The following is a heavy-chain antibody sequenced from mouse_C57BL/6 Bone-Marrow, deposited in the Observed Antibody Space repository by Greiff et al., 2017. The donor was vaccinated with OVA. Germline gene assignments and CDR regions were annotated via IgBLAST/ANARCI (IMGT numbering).Heavy chain of an antibody. J-gene: IGHJ2*01. CDR2: IYIGNGYT. CDR3: ARAIYDGYYKGYYFDY. CDR1: GYTFTSYG. Sequence: EVQRVESGAELVRPGSSVKMSCKTSGYTFTSYGINWVKQRPGQGLEWIGYIYIGNGYTEYNEKFKGKATLTSDTSSSTAYMQLSSLTSEDSAIYFCARAIYDGYYKGYYFDYWGQGTTLTVSS. D-gene: IGHD2-3*01. V-gene: IGHV1-58*01.